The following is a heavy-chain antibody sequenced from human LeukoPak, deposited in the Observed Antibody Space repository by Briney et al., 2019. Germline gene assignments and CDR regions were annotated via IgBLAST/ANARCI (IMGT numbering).Heavy chain of an antibody. D-gene: IGHD5-12*01. CDR1: GYSISSGDY. CDR3: ARPQGVYRGYDDFDY. CDR2: IYHSGST. V-gene: IGHV4-38-2*02. J-gene: IGHJ4*02. Sequence: SETLSLTCTVSGYSISSGDYWGWIRQPPGKGLEWIGSIYHSGSTYYNPSLKSRVTISVDTSKNQFSLKLSSVTAADTAVYYCARPQGVYRGYDDFDYWGQGTLVTVSS.